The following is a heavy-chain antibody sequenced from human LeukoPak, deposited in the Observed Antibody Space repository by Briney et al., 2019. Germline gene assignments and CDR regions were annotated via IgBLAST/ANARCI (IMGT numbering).Heavy chain of an antibody. Sequence: PSETLSLTCTVSGGSISSYYWSWIRQPPGKGLEWIGSIFHSGSTYYNPSLKSRVTISVDTSKNQFSLRLNSVTAADTAMYYCARFYYGDFNFDYWGQGTLVTVSS. J-gene: IGHJ4*02. CDR3: ARFYYGDFNFDY. CDR2: IFHSGST. V-gene: IGHV4-59*08. CDR1: GGSISSYY. D-gene: IGHD4-17*01.